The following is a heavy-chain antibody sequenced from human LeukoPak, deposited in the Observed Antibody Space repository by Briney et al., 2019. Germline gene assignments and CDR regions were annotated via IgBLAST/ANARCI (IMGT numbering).Heavy chain of an antibody. CDR1: GYTFTSYY. D-gene: IGHD3-3*01. J-gene: IGHJ6*03. CDR2: INPNSGGT. CDR3: ARLTIFGVVIGPNYYYYMDV. Sequence: ASVKVSCKASGYTFTSYYMHWVRQAPGQGLEWMGWINPNSGGTNYAQKFQGRVTMTRDTSISTAYMELSRLRSDDTAVYYCARLTIFGVVIGPNYYYYMDVWGKGTTVTVSS. V-gene: IGHV1-2*02.